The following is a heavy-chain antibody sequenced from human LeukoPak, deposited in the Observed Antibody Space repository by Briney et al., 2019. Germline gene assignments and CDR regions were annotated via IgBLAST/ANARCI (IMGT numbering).Heavy chain of an antibody. D-gene: IGHD3-22*01. CDR2: IYHSGST. J-gene: IGHJ4*02. CDR1: GYSISSGYY. Sequence: SETLSLTCTVSGYSISSGYYWGWIRQPPGKGLEWIGSIYHSGSTYYNPSLKSRVTISVDTSKNQFSLKLSSVTAADTAVYYCARVLNYYDSSGYYYEFDYWGQGTLVTVSS. CDR3: ARVLNYYDSSGYYYEFDY. V-gene: IGHV4-38-2*02.